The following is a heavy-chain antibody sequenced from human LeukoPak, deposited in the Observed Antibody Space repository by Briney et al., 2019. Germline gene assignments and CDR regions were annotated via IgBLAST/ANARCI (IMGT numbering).Heavy chain of an antibody. CDR3: AKDRSSSWYPSYMDF. CDR1: GFTFSDYA. Sequence: GGSLRLSCTASGFTFSDYAMTWVRQAPGKGLEWVSGMSAIGGSFFYADSLKGRFTISRDNSKNTLYLQINSLRGDDTAVYYCAKDRSSSWYPSYMDFWGKGTTVTVSS. V-gene: IGHV3-23*01. J-gene: IGHJ6*03. CDR2: MSAIGGSF. D-gene: IGHD6-13*01.